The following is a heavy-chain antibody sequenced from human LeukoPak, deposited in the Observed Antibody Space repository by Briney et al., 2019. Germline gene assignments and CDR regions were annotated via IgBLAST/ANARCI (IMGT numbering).Heavy chain of an antibody. CDR2: IYYTGIT. J-gene: IGHJ3*02. V-gene: IGHV4-30-4*01. CDR1: GGSVSTGNYY. CDR3: ASPDATAYGDYAYGI. Sequence: SETLSLTCTVSGGSVSTGNYYWTWIRQPPGKGLEWIGYIYYTGITSYNPSLKSRFSISLDTTKNQFSLRLSSVTAADTAVYFCASPDATAYGDYAYGIWGQGIMVTVSS. D-gene: IGHD4-17*01.